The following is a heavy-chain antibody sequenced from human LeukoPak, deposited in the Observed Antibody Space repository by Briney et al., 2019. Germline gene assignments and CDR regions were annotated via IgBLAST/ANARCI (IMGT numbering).Heavy chain of an antibody. CDR3: APSGWYNWFDP. Sequence: SETLSLTCTVSGGSISSSSYYWGWIRQPPGKGLEWIGSIYYSGSTYYNPSLKSRVTISVNTSKNQFSLMLSSVIAADTAVYYCAPSGWYNWFDPGGQGPLVTVSS. CDR1: GGSISSSSYY. CDR2: IYYSGST. V-gene: IGHV4-39*01. J-gene: IGHJ5*02. D-gene: IGHD6-19*01.